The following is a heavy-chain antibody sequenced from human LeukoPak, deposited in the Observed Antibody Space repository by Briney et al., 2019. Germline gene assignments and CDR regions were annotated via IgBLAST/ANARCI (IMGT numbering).Heavy chain of an antibody. CDR3: AKDAYSGFSSSYNMDS. Sequence: GASVKVSLKASGYTVTGHYLHWVRQAPGQGLEWMGWINPNSGVTNYAQKFQGRVTMTRDTSINTAYMELHSLTSDDTAMYYCAKDAYSGFSSSYNMDSWGQGTLVTVSS. D-gene: IGHD5-18*01. J-gene: IGHJ4*02. CDR1: GYTVTGHY. CDR2: INPNSGVT. V-gene: IGHV1-2*02.